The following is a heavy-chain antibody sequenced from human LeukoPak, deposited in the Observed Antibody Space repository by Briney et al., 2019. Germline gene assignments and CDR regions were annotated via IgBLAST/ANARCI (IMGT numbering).Heavy chain of an antibody. D-gene: IGHD4-17*01. V-gene: IGHV4-34*01. CDR3: ARGIPALTVTPHNWFDP. J-gene: IGHJ5*01. CDR1: GASIQYHY. Sequence: SETLSLTCTVSGASIQYHYWSWIRQPPGKGLEWIGEINHSGSTNYNPSLKSRVTISVDTSKNQFSLKLSSVTAADTAVYYCARGIPALTVTPHNWFDPWGQGTMVTVSS. CDR2: INHSGST.